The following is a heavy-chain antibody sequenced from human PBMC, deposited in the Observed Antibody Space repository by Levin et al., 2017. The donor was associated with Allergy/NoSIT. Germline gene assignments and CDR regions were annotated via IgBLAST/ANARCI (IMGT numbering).Heavy chain of an antibody. D-gene: IGHD1-1*01. CDR2: INAGNGNT. CDR3: ARGYSGGYYFDY. Sequence: ASVKVSCKASGYTFTSYAMHWVRQAPGQRLEWMGWINAGNGNTKYSQKFQGRVTITRDTSASTAYMELSSLRSEDTAVYYCARGYSGGYYFDYWGQGTLVTVSS. V-gene: IGHV1-3*01. CDR1: GYTFTSYA. J-gene: IGHJ4*02.